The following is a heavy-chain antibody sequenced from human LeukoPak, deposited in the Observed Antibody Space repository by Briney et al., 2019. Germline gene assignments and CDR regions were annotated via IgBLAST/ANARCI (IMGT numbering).Heavy chain of an antibody. CDR3: ARASIAAALPYGMDV. CDR2: IYSGGST. J-gene: IGHJ6*02. CDR1: GFTVSSNY. D-gene: IGHD6-13*01. Sequence: QAGGSLRLSCAASGFTVSSNYMSWVRQAPGKGLEWVSVIYSGGSTYYADSVKGRFTISRDNSKNTLYLQMNSLRAEDTAVYYCARASIAAALPYGMDVWGQGTTVTVSS. V-gene: IGHV3-53*01.